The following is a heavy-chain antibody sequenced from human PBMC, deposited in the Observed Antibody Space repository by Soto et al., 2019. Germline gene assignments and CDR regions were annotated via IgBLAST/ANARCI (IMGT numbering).Heavy chain of an antibody. CDR3: ASSYSSGWPGAFHI. CDR2: ISSSGSTI. D-gene: IGHD6-19*01. V-gene: IGHV3-11*01. J-gene: IGHJ3*02. Sequence: GGSLRLSCAASGFTFSDYYMSWIRQAPGKGLEWVSYISSSGSTIYYADSVKGRFTISRDNAKNSLYLQMNSLRAEDTAVYYCASSYSSGWPGAFHIWGQGTMVTVSS. CDR1: GFTFSDYY.